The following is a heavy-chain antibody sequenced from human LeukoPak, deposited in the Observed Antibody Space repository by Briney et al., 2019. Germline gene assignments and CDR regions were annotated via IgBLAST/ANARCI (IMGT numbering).Heavy chain of an antibody. Sequence: GGSLRLSCAASGFTFSSYGMHWVRQAPGKGLEWVAFIRYDGSNKYYADSVKGRFTISRDNSKNTLYLQMNSLRAEDTAVYYCAKDRRGLGRVVVPAATYNAFDVWGQGTMVTVSS. CDR3: AKDRRGLGRVVVPAATYNAFDV. J-gene: IGHJ3*01. CDR1: GFTFSSYG. D-gene: IGHD2-2*01. CDR2: IRYDGSNK. V-gene: IGHV3-30*02.